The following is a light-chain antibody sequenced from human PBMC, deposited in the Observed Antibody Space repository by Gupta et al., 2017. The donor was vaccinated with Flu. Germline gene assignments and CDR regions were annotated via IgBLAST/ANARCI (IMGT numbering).Light chain of an antibody. J-gene: IGKJ4*01. CDR1: QSVLHGEGKTY. V-gene: IGKV2D-29*01. Sequence: VAPVQPASISCKSSQSVLHGEGKTYVCWDLQKKGQPTRLLNDEVTNRFSRVPDRSSGNGSEAENTLKSSRVEAEYVGVYYCLPSIQVPCTFGEGTKVEIK. CDR2: EVT. CDR3: LPSIQVPCT.